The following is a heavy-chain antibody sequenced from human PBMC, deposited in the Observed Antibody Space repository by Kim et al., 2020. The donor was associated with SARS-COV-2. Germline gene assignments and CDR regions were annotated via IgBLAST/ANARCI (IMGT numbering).Heavy chain of an antibody. Sequence: PSFQGQVTISADKSISTAYLQWSSLKASDTAMYYCARLEPWFGDKTLDYWGQGTLVTVSS. V-gene: IGHV5-51*01. J-gene: IGHJ4*02. D-gene: IGHD3-10*01. CDR3: ARLEPWFGDKTLDY.